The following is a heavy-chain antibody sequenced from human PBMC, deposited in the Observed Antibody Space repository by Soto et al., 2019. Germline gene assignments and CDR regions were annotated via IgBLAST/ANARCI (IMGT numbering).Heavy chain of an antibody. J-gene: IGHJ4*02. CDR2: IYYSGST. Sequence: QVQLQESGPGLVKPSQTLSLTCTVSGGSISSGGYHWSWIRQHPGKGLEWIGYIYYSGSTYYNPSLKSRVTISVDTSKNQFSLKLSSVTAADTAVYYCARTTTVTAVLFDYWGQGTLVTVSS. CDR1: GGSISSGGYH. CDR3: ARTTTVTAVLFDY. V-gene: IGHV4-31*03. D-gene: IGHD4-17*01.